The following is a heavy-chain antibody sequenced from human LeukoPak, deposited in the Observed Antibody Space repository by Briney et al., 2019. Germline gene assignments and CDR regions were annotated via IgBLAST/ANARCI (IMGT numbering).Heavy chain of an antibody. V-gene: IGHV4-39*07. D-gene: IGHD3-10*01. CDR2: IYYSGST. CDR3: ARDRRRELLWFGESRNGMDV. J-gene: IGHJ6*02. CDR1: GGSISSSSYS. Sequence: SETLSLTCTVSGGSISSSSYSWGWIRQPPGKGLEWIGSIYYSGSTYYNPSLKSRVTISVDTSKNQFSLKLSSVTAADTAVYYCARDRRRELLWFGESRNGMDVWGQGTTVTVSS.